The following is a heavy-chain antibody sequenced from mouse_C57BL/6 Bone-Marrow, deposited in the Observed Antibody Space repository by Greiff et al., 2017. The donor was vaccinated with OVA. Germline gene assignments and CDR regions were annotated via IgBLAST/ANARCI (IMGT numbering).Heavy chain of an antibody. CDR1: GFTFSSYG. CDR2: ISSGGSYT. CDR3: ARHELGDY. Sequence: EVNVVESGGDLVKPGGSLKLSCAASGFTFSSYGMSWVRQTPDKRLEWVATISSGGSYTYYPDSVKGRFTISRDNAKNTLHLQMSSLKSEDTAMYYCARHELGDYWGQGTTLTVSS. J-gene: IGHJ2*01. V-gene: IGHV5-6*01. D-gene: IGHD4-1*01.